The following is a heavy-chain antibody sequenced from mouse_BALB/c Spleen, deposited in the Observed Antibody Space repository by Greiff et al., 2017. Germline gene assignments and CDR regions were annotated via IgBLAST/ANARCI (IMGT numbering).Heavy chain of an antibody. CDR1: GFSLTSYG. J-gene: IGHJ3*01. CDR2: IWAGGST. CDR3: ARGGYYYGSSSRFFAY. V-gene: IGHV2-9*02. Sequence: QVQLQQSGPGLVAPSQSLSITCTVSGFSLTSYGVHWVRQPPGKGLEWLGVIWAGGSTNYNSALMSRLSISKDNSKSQVFLKMNSLQTDDTAMYYCARGGYYYGSSSRFFAYWGQGTLVTVSA. D-gene: IGHD1-1*01.